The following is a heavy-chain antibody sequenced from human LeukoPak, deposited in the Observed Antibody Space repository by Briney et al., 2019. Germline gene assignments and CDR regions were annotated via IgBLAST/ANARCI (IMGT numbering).Heavy chain of an antibody. J-gene: IGHJ4*02. CDR1: GFTFDDYA. D-gene: IGHD5-24*01. CDR2: ISWNSGSI. CDR3: ARGENNYGYYYFDY. Sequence: GRSLRLSCAASGFTFDDYAMHWVRQAPGKGLEWVSGISWNSGSIGYADSVKGRFTISRDNAKNSLYLQMNRLRAEDMALYYCARGENNYGYYYFDYWGQGTLVTVSS. V-gene: IGHV3-9*03.